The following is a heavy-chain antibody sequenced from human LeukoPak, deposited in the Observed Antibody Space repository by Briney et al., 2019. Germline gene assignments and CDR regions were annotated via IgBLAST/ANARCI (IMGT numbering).Heavy chain of an antibody. V-gene: IGHV4-59*01. CDR3: AREIRGAYCGGDCYSDWFDP. D-gene: IGHD2-21*02. J-gene: IGHJ5*02. Sequence: SETLSLTCTVSGGSISSYYWSWIRQPPGKGLEWIGYIYYSGSTNYNPSLKSRVTISVDTSKNQFSLKLSSVTAADTAVYYCAREIRGAYCGGDCYSDWFDPWGQGTLVTVSS. CDR1: GGSISSYY. CDR2: IYYSGST.